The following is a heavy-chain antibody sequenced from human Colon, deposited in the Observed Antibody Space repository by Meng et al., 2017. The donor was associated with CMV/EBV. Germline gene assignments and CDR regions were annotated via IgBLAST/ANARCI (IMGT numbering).Heavy chain of an antibody. CDR3: ATNIECITTSCSSGNLDY. Sequence: ASVKVSCKASGYTFTSYYMHWVRQAPGQGLEWMGWINPNSGGTNYAQKFQGRVTMTRDTSISTAYMELSRLRSDDTAVYYCATNIECITTSCSSGNLDYWGQGTLVTVSS. V-gene: IGHV1-2*02. J-gene: IGHJ4*02. CDR1: GYTFTSYY. CDR2: INPNSGGT. D-gene: IGHD2-2*01.